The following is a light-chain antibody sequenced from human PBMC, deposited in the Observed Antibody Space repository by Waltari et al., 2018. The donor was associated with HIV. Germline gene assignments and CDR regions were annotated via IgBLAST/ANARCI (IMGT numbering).Light chain of an antibody. CDR1: QSIGSY. Sequence: EIVLTQSPATLSLSPGHRATLSCRASQSIGSYLAWYQQKPGQAPRLLIFDASNKATGTPARFSGSGSGTDFTLTISSLEAEDFAVYYCQQRTPVAFGQGTRLEIK. CDR3: QQRTPVA. CDR2: DAS. J-gene: IGKJ5*01. V-gene: IGKV3-11*01.